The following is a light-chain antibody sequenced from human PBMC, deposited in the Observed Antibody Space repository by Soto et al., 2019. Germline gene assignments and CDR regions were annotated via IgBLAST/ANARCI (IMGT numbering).Light chain of an antibody. CDR2: SNN. CDR1: SFNIGSNT. Sequence: QSVLTQPPSASGTPGQKVTISCSGSSFNIGSNTVNWYQQLPGTAPKLLIYSNNQWPSGVPDRFSGSKSGTSASLAISGLQSEDEADYYCAAWDDSLNGYVVFGGGTKLTVL. V-gene: IGLV1-44*01. CDR3: AAWDDSLNGYVV. J-gene: IGLJ2*01.